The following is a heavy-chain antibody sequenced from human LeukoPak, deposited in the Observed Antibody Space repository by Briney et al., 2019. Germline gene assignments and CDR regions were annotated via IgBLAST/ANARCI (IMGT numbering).Heavy chain of an antibody. CDR3: ARVAPEGDAFDI. J-gene: IGHJ3*02. Sequence: GASVKVSCKASGGTFSSYGISWVRQAPGQGLEWMGWISAYNGNTNYAQKLQGRVTITTDTSTSTAYMELRSLRSDDTAVYYCARVAPEGDAFDIWGQGTMVTVSS. CDR1: GGTFSSYG. V-gene: IGHV1-18*01. CDR2: ISAYNGNT.